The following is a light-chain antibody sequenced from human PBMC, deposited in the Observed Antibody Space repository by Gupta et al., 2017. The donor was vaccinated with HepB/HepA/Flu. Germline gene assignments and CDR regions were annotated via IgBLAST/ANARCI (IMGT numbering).Light chain of an antibody. Sequence: QSVLTQPPSASGTPGQRVTISCYGSSSNIGSNFVYWHQQLPGTAPKLLIYRNNQRPSGVPDRFSGSKSCTSASLAISGLRSEDEADYYCAAWDDSLSGHVVFAGGTKLTVL. J-gene: IGLJ2*01. V-gene: IGLV1-47*01. CDR3: AAWDDSLSGHVV. CDR2: RNN. CDR1: SSNIGSNF.